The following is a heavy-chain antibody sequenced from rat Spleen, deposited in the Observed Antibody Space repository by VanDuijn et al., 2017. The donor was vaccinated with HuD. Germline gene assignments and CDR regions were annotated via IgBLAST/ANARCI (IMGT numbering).Heavy chain of an antibody. V-gene: IGHV5-25*01. J-gene: IGHJ2*01. CDR2: ITSGGSNT. Sequence: EVQLVESGGGLVQPGRSLKLSCAASGFTFSNFVMAWVRQAPKKGLEWVAYITSGGSNTYYPDSVKGRFTISRDNAKSTLYLQMDSLRSEDTATYYCAKRGWYYFDYLGQGVMVTVSS. CDR1: GFTFSNFV. CDR3: AKRGWYYFDY.